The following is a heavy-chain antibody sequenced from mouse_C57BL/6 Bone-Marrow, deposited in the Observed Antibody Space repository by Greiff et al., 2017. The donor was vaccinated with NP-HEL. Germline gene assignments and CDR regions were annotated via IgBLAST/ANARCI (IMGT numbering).Heavy chain of an antibody. Sequence: EVQLQQSGPELVKPGASVKISCKASGYSFTDYNINWVKQSNGKSLEWIGVINPNYGTTSYNQKFKGKATLTVDQFSSTAYMQRTSLTAEDSAVYYCARRSVRRRDAMEDWSQGTSVTVAS. CDR3: ARRSVRRRDAMED. V-gene: IGHV1-39*01. J-gene: IGHJ4*01. D-gene: IGHD2-13*01. CDR2: INPNYGTT. CDR1: GYSFTDYN.